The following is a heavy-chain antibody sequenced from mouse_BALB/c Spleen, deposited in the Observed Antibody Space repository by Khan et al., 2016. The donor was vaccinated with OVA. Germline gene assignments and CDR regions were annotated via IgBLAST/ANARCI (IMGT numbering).Heavy chain of an antibody. V-gene: IGHV3-1*02. CDR1: GYSITSGYG. J-gene: IGHJ2*01. CDR3: ARTARIKY. Sequence: EVKLLESGPVLVKPSQSLSLTCTVTGYSITSGYGWNWIRQFPGNKLEWMGYISYSGSTNYNPSLKSRISITRDTSKNQFFLQLNSVTTEDTATYYCARTARIKYWGQGTTLTVSS. D-gene: IGHD1-2*01. CDR2: ISYSGST.